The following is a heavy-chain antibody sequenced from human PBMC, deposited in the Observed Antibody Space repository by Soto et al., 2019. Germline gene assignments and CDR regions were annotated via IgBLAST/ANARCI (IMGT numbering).Heavy chain of an antibody. J-gene: IGHJ5*02. Sequence: ASVKVSCKASGYTFTGYYMDWVRQAPGQGLEWMGWINPNSGGTNYAQKFQGWVTMTRDTSISTAYMELSRLRSDDTAVYYCARDPKYYDFSPDPWGQGTLVTVSS. CDR1: GYTFTGYY. CDR3: ARDPKYYDFSPDP. D-gene: IGHD3-3*01. CDR2: INPNSGGT. V-gene: IGHV1-2*04.